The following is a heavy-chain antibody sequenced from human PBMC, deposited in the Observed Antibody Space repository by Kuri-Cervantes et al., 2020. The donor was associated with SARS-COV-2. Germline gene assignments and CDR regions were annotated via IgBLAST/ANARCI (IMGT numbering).Heavy chain of an antibody. CDR3: ARHPEGDYYYGMDV. D-gene: IGHD1-14*01. V-gene: IGHV4-59*08. CDR2: IYNSGTT. CDR1: GDSMSSYN. J-gene: IGHJ6*02. Sequence: SETLSLTCSVSGDSMSSYNWSWIRQPPGKGLEWIGYIYNSGTTDYNPSLKSRVTISMDTSKNQFSLKLSSVTAADTAVYYCARHPEGDYYYGMDVWGQGTTVTVSS.